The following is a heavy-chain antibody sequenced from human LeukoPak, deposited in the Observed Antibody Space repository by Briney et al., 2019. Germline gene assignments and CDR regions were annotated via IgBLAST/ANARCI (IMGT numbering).Heavy chain of an antibody. Sequence: ASVKVSCKASGYTFTGYYMHWVRQAPGQGLEWMGWINPNSGGTNYAQKFQGRVTMTRDTSISTAYMELRSLRSDDTAVYYCARGHNWNDPRNYYYYGMDVWGQGTTVTVSS. J-gene: IGHJ6*02. CDR3: ARGHNWNDPRNYYYYGMDV. V-gene: IGHV1-2*02. CDR2: INPNSGGT. CDR1: GYTFTGYY. D-gene: IGHD1-1*01.